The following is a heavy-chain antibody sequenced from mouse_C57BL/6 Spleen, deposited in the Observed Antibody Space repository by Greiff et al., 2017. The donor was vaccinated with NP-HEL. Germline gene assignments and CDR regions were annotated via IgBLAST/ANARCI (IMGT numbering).Heavy chain of an antibody. CDR1: GYTFTSYW. CDR2: IHPNSGST. V-gene: IGHV1-64*01. J-gene: IGHJ2*01. CDR3: ARGGLLRYFDY. Sequence: QVQLQQSGAELVKPGASVKLSCKASGYTFTSYWMHWVKQRPGQGLEWIGMIHPNSGSTNYNEKFKSKATLTVDKSSSTAYMQLSSLTSEDSAVYYCARGGLLRYFDYWGQGTTLTVSS. D-gene: IGHD1-1*01.